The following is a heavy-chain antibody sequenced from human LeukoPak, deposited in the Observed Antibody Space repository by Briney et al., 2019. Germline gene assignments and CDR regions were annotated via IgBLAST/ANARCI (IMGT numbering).Heavy chain of an antibody. V-gene: IGHV3-23*01. D-gene: IGHD2-15*01. CDR2: ISGSGGST. CDR1: GFTFSSYA. J-gene: IGHJ4*02. Sequence: GGSLRLSCAASGFTFSSYAMSWVRQAPGKGLEWVSAISGSGGSTYYADSVKGRFTISRDNSKNTLYLQMNSLRAEDTAVYYCARDNPADIVVVVAATWDGFDYWGQGTLVTVSS. CDR3: ARDNPADIVVVVAATWDGFDY.